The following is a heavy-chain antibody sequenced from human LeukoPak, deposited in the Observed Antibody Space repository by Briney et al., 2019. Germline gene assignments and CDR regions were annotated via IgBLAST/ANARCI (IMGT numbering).Heavy chain of an antibody. Sequence: GASVKVSCKASGYTFTSYGISWVRQAPGQGLEWMGWISAYNGNTNYAQKLQGRVTMTTDTSTGTAYMELRSLRSDDTAVYYCARAMGVLRYFDWLFSFDYWGQGTLVTVSS. CDR3: ARAMGVLRYFDWLFSFDY. J-gene: IGHJ4*02. CDR1: GYTFTSYG. D-gene: IGHD3-9*01. CDR2: ISAYNGNT. V-gene: IGHV1-18*01.